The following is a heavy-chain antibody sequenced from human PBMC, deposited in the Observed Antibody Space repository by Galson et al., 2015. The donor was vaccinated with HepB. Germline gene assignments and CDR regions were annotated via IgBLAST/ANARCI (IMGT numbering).Heavy chain of an antibody. D-gene: IGHD2-15*01. V-gene: IGHV3-15*01. Sequence: SLRLSCAASGFTFSNAWMSWVRQAPGKGLEWVGRIKSKTDGGTTDYAAPVKGRFTISRDDSKNTLYLQMNSLKTEDTAVYYCTTEDIVVVVAAHPFDYWGQGTLVTVSS. J-gene: IGHJ4*02. CDR1: GFTFSNAW. CDR2: IKSKTDGGTT. CDR3: TTEDIVVVVAAHPFDY.